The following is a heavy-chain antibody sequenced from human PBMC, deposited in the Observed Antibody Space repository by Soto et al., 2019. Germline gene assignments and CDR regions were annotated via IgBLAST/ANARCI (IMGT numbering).Heavy chain of an antibody. CDR3: ATPGGFGMDV. V-gene: IGHV5-51*01. Sequence: GAALKISCKPSGYSFSTHWIGWVRQLPGKDPEWMAIIFPSDSDTRYDPSFQGHVTISADMSFNTAYLQRNRLKASDTAMYYCATPGGFGMDVWGKGTPVTGSA. CDR2: IFPSDSDT. CDR1: GYSFSTHW. D-gene: IGHD2-8*02. J-gene: IGHJ6*04.